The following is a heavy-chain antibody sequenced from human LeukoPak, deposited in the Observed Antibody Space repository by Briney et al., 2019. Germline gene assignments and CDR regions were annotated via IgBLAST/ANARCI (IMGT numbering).Heavy chain of an antibody. Sequence: PGGSLRLSCAASGFTFSSYSMNWVRQAPGKGLEWVSSISSSSSYIYYADSVKGRFTISRDNAKNSRYLQMNSLRAEDTAVYYCARIVVPAAYYYYYYMDVWGKGTTVTVSS. V-gene: IGHV3-21*01. J-gene: IGHJ6*03. CDR3: ARIVVPAAYYYYYYMDV. D-gene: IGHD2-2*01. CDR2: ISSSSSYI. CDR1: GFTFSSYS.